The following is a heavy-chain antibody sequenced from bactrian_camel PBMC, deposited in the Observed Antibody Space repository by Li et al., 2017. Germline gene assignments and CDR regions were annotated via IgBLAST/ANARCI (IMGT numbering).Heavy chain of an antibody. J-gene: IGHJ4*01. D-gene: IGHD4*01. V-gene: IGHV3-3*01. Sequence: HVQLVESGGGSVEAGGSLNLSCTASGATFSCMGWFRQVPGNEREVVAGIWLDGGYTEYADSVKGRFGISVQKFAQVAYLRMNSLKPEDTGMYYCAAGRSSTLIPVRYTIWGQGTQVTVS. CDR3: AAGRSSTLIPVRYTI. CDR2: IWLDGGYT. CDR1: GATFSC.